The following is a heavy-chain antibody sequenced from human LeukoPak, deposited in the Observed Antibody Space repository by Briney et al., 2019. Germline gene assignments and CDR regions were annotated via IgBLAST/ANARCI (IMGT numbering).Heavy chain of an antibody. D-gene: IGHD2-8*02. J-gene: IGHJ4*02. V-gene: IGHV3-23*01. CDR2: ISGSGGST. CDR3: ANGGVVGPLHFEY. CDR1: GFSFSTYA. Sequence: GGSLRLSCAASGFSFSTYAMSWVRQAPGKGLEWVSGISGSGGSTYYADSVKGRFTISRDNSKNTLYLQMNSLRAEDTAVYHCANGGVVGPLHFEYWGQGTLVTVSS.